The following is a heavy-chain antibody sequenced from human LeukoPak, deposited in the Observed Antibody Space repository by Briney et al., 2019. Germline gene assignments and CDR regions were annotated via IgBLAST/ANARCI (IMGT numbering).Heavy chain of an antibody. J-gene: IGHJ5*02. Sequence: PGGSLRLSCAASGFTFSNYAMSWVRQAPGRGLEWVSAISGSGSSTYYADSVKGRFTISRDNAKNSLYLQMNSLRAEDTAVYYCARDGYGGNTDWFDPWGQGTLVTVS. D-gene: IGHD4-23*01. CDR1: GFTFSNYA. V-gene: IGHV3-23*01. CDR3: ARDGYGGNTDWFDP. CDR2: ISGSGSST.